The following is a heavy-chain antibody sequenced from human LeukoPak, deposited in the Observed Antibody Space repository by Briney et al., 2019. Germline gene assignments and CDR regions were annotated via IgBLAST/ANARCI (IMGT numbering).Heavy chain of an antibody. CDR2: ISGSGGST. V-gene: IGHV3-23*01. CDR3: AKGLAVAGPFDY. J-gene: IGHJ4*02. CDR1: GFTFSSYG. D-gene: IGHD6-19*01. Sequence: GGSLRLSCAASGFTFSSYGMSWGRQAPGKGLEWVSAISGSGGSTYYADSVKGRFTISRDNSKNTLYLQMNSLRAEDTAVYYCAKGLAVAGPFDYWGQGTLVTVSS.